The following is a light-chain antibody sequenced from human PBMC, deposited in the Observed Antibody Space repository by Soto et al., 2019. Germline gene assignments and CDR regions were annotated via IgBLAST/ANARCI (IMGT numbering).Light chain of an antibody. CDR2: VAS. CDR3: QQRYITPQT. J-gene: IGKJ1*01. V-gene: IGKV1-39*01. Sequence: DIQMTQSPSSLSASVGDRVTITCRASQSISSYLKWYQQKPGKAPNLLIYVASNLQGGVPPRFSGSGSGTEFTRAIGSLQPEDLATYCCQQRYITPQTFGQGTKVEL. CDR1: QSISSY.